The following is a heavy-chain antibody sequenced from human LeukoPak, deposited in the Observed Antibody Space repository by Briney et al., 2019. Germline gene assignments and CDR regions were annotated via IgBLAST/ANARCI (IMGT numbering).Heavy chain of an antibody. V-gene: IGHV3-7*01. CDR2: IKQDGSEK. J-gene: IGHJ6*03. CDR1: GFTFSSYG. CDR3: ARDGYYYGSGSYWEDYYYYMDV. D-gene: IGHD3-10*01. Sequence: GGSLRLSCAASGFTFSSYGMHWVRQAPGKGLEWVANIKQDGSEKYYVDSVKGRFTISRDNAKNSLYLQMNSLRAEDTAVYYCARDGYYYGSGSYWEDYYYYMDVWGKGTTVTISS.